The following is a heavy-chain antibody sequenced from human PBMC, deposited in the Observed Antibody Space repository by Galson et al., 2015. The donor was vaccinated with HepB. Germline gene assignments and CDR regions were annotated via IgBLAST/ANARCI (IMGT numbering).Heavy chain of an antibody. V-gene: IGHV3-15*01. D-gene: IGHD2-2*01. Sequence: SLRLSCAASGFTFSNAWMSWVRQAPGKGLEWVGRIKSKTDGGTTDYAAPVKGRFTISRDDSKNTLYLQMNSLKTEDTAVYYCTTDASAGDIVVVPAANWGQGTLVTVSS. CDR1: GFTFSNAW. CDR2: IKSKTDGGTT. J-gene: IGHJ4*02. CDR3: TTDASAGDIVVVPAAN.